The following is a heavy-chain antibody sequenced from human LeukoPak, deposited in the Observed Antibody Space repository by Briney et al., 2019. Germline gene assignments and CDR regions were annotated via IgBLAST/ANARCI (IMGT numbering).Heavy chain of an antibody. V-gene: IGHV3-49*04. J-gene: IGHJ4*02. D-gene: IGHD3-22*01. Sequence: GGSLRLSCTASGFTFGDYDMRWVRQAPGKGLEWVGFIRCKAYGGTTEYAASVKGRFTISRDDSKSIAYLQMKSLKTEDTAVYYCTREYYDSSGYYPYYFDYWGQGTLVTVSS. CDR2: IRCKAYGGTT. CDR1: GFTFGDYD. CDR3: TREYYDSSGYYPYYFDY.